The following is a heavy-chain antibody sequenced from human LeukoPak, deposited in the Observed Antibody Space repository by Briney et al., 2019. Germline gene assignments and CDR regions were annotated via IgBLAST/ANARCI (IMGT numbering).Heavy chain of an antibody. J-gene: IGHJ4*02. Sequence: GGSLRLSCAASGFTFSNYNMNWVRQAPGKGLEWVATIRPDGSEGYYADSVRGRFTISRDNSKNSFYLQMSSLRAEDTGVFYCARDVAYSAFDYWGQGTLVTVSS. CDR1: GFTFSNYN. D-gene: IGHD2-21*01. CDR3: ARDVAYSAFDY. V-gene: IGHV3-7*01. CDR2: IRPDGSEG.